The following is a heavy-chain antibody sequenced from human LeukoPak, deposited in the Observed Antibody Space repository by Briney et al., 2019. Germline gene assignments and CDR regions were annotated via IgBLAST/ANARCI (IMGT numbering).Heavy chain of an antibody. J-gene: IGHJ4*02. CDR3: ARHPVSSKTLDY. Sequence: PSETLSLTCTVSGGSISSSSFYWGWIRQPPGKGLEWIGSIYYSGDAYYNPSLKSRVTISVDTSKNQFSLRLTSVTAADTAVYYCARHPVSSKTLDYWGQGTLVTVSS. V-gene: IGHV4-39*01. CDR2: IYYSGDA. D-gene: IGHD6-6*01. CDR1: GGSISSSSFY.